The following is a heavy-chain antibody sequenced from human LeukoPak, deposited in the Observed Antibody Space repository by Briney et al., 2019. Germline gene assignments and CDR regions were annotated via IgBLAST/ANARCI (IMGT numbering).Heavy chain of an antibody. J-gene: IGHJ5*02. CDR1: GFTFSSYS. Sequence: GGSLRLSCAASGFTFSSYSMNWVRQAPGKGLEWVSSISSSSSYIYYADSVKGRFTISRDNAKNSLYLQMNSLRAEDTAVYYCARGPGDSGSYYWFDPWGQGTWSPSPQ. CDR2: ISSSSSYI. V-gene: IGHV3-21*01. D-gene: IGHD1-26*01. CDR3: ARGPGDSGSYYWFDP.